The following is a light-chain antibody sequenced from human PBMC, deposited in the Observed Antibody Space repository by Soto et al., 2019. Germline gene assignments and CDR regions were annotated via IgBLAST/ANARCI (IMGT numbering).Light chain of an antibody. CDR1: SGDIGSYNR. CDR3: GTWDSSLSFYV. V-gene: IGLV2-14*01. Sequence: QSVLTQPASVSGSPGQSITISCTGTSGDIGSYNRVSWYQQHPGKAPKLIIYEVTDRPSGVSNRFSGSKSGNTASLTISGLQAGDEADYYCGTWDSSLSFYVFGTGTKVTVL. CDR2: EVT. J-gene: IGLJ1*01.